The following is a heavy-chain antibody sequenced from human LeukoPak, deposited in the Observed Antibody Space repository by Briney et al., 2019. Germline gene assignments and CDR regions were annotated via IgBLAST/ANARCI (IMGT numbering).Heavy chain of an antibody. CDR2: IIPIFGTA. Sequence: VASVTVSCKASGGTFTSYAISWVRQAPGQGLEWMGGIIPIFGTANYAQKFQGRVTITADESTSTAYMELSSLRSEDTAVYYCARAHATGTTGPGAFDIWGQGTMVTVSS. CDR1: GGTFTSYA. CDR3: ARAHATGTTGPGAFDI. D-gene: IGHD1-1*01. J-gene: IGHJ3*02. V-gene: IGHV1-69*13.